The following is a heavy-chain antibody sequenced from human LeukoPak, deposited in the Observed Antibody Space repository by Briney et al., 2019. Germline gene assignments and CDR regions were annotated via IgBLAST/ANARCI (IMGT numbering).Heavy chain of an antibody. Sequence: GGSLRLSCAASGFTFSSYAMSWVRQAPGKGLEWVSGISGSGVTYFADSVKGRFTISRDNSKNTLYLQMNSLRAEDTAVYYCARDQRDYDILTGRSFYYGMDVWGQGTTVTVSS. CDR2: ISGSGVT. J-gene: IGHJ6*02. V-gene: IGHV3-23*01. CDR1: GFTFSSYA. CDR3: ARDQRDYDILTGRSFYYGMDV. D-gene: IGHD3-9*01.